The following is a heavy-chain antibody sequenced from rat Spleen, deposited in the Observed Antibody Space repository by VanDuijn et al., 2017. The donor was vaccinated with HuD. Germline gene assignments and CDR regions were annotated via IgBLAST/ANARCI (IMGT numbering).Heavy chain of an antibody. CDR3: AKSSITMMVITPFDY. CDR2: ISYSGST. V-gene: IGHV3-1*01. CDR1: GYSITSNY. Sequence: EVQLQESGPGLVKPSQSLSLTCSVTGYSITSNYWGWIRKFPGNKMEWIGHISYSGSTSYNPSLKSRISITRDTSKNQFFLQLNSVTTEDTATYYCAKSSITMMVITPFDYWGQGVMVTVSS. J-gene: IGHJ2*01. D-gene: IGHD1-12*03.